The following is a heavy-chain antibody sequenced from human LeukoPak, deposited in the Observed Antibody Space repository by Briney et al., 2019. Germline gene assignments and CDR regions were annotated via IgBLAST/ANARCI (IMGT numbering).Heavy chain of an antibody. D-gene: IGHD6-19*01. J-gene: IGHJ3*02. CDR3: AIGGQWLVRIPTHAFDI. CDR2: ISSSGSTI. V-gene: IGHV3-48*03. Sequence: GGSLRLSCAASGFTFSSYEMNWVRQAPGKGLEWVSYISSSGSTIYYADSVKGRFTISRDNAKNSLYLQMNSLRAEDTAVYYCAIGGQWLVRIPTHAFDIWGQGTMVTVSS. CDR1: GFTFSSYE.